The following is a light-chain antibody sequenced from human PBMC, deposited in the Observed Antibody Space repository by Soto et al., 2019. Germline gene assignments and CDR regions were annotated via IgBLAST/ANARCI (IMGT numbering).Light chain of an antibody. J-gene: IGLJ1*01. CDR2: DDD. V-gene: IGLV1-51*01. CDR3: GSWDSSLSAYV. CDR1: SSNIGGNS. Sequence: HSVLTQPPSVSAAPGQKVTISCSGSSSNIGGNSVSWYQQLPGTAPKLLIYDDDKRPSGIPDRFSGSKSGTSATLGITGFQTGDEADYYCGSWDSSLSAYVFATGTKVTVL.